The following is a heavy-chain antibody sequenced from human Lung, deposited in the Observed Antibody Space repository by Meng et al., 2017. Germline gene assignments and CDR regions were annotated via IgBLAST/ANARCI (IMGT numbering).Heavy chain of an antibody. V-gene: IGHV3-21*01. CDR2: ISSSS. D-gene: IGHD2-15*01. CDR3: ARGRVVVAATPSDY. J-gene: IGHJ4*02. CDR1: GFTFSSYS. Sequence: ELQLVESGGGLVKPGGSLRLSCAASGFTFSSYSMNWVRQAQGKGLEWVSSISSSSAYADSVKGRFTISRDNAKNSLYLQMNSLRAEDTAVYYCARGRVVVAATPSDYWGQGTLVTVSS.